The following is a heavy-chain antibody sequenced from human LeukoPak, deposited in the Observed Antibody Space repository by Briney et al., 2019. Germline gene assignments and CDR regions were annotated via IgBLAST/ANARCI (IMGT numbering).Heavy chain of an antibody. J-gene: IGHJ5*02. D-gene: IGHD3-3*01. Sequence: ESGPTLVNPTQTLTLTCTFSGFSFSTRGVGVGWIRQPPGRALEWLALIYWDDSKLYSPSLKGRLTITKDTSKNQVVLSMTNMDPVDTATYYCAHSGWYYDFWSGYPFDPWGQGTLVTVSS. CDR2: IYWDDSK. CDR1: GFSFSTRGVG. CDR3: AHSGWYYDFWSGYPFDP. V-gene: IGHV2-5*02.